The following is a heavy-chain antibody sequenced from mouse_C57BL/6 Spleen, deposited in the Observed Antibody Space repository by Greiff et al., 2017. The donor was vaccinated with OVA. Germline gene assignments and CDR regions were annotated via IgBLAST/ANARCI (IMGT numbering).Heavy chain of an antibody. V-gene: IGHV5-17*01. Sequence: EVQGVESGGGLVKPGGSLKLSCAASGFTFSDYGMHWVRQAPEKGLEWVAYISSGSSTIYYADTVKGRVTISRDNAKNTLFLQMTSLRSEDTSMYYGARGNYYGSSDWYFDVWGTGTTVTVSS. CDR2: ISSGSSTI. J-gene: IGHJ1*03. D-gene: IGHD1-1*01. CDR3: ARGNYYGSSDWYFDV. CDR1: GFTFSDYG.